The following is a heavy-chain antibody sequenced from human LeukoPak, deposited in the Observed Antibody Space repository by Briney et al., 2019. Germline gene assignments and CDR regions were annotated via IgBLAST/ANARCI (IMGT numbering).Heavy chain of an antibody. Sequence: SETLSLTCTVSGGSISSSSYYWGWIRQPPGKGLEWIGSIYYSGSTYYNPSLKSRVTISVDTSKNQFSLKLSSVTAADTAVYYCARGLGGWLRLFDYWGQGTLVTVSS. D-gene: IGHD6-19*01. CDR3: ARGLGGWLRLFDY. J-gene: IGHJ4*02. CDR2: IYYSGST. CDR1: GGSISSSSYY. V-gene: IGHV4-39*07.